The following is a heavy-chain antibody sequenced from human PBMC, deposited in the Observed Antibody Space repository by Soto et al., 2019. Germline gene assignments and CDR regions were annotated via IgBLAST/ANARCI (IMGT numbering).Heavy chain of an antibody. J-gene: IGHJ4*02. Sequence: EVQLVESGGGLVQPGGSLRLSCAASGLTFSNFRMHWVRQAPGKGLVWVALISNDGRSTNHADSVKGRFTISRDNAKSTLYLQLNSVRAEDTSVYYCARDTAGLSYWGQGTLVTVSS. CDR2: ISNDGRST. CDR3: ARDTAGLSY. V-gene: IGHV3-74*01. D-gene: IGHD2-21*02. CDR1: GLTFSNFR.